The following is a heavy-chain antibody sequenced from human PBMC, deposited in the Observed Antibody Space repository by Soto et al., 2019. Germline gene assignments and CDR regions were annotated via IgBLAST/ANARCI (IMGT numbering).Heavy chain of an antibody. Sequence: SGPTLVKPTPTLTLTCTFSGFSLSTSGMCVSWIRQPPGKALEWLARIDWDDDKYYSTYLKTRLTISKDTSKNQVVLKMTNIDHVDTATYYCAPEMGRTYYDFWSGYYTPGNYYYYYMDVWGKGTTVTVSS. D-gene: IGHD3-3*01. CDR2: IDWDDDK. J-gene: IGHJ6*03. CDR1: GFSLSTSGMC. CDR3: APEMGRTYYDFWSGYYTPGNYYYYYMDV. V-gene: IGHV2-70*11.